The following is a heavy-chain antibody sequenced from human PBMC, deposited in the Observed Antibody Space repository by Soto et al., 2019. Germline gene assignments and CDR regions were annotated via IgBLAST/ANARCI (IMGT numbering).Heavy chain of an antibody. Sequence: SETLSLTCTVSGGSISSYYWSWIRQPPGKGLEWIGYIYYSGSTNYNPSLKSRVTISVDTSKNQFSLKLSSVTAADTAVYYCASSPLPRLVPPFFDYWGQGTLVTVSS. CDR1: GGSISSYY. J-gene: IGHJ4*02. V-gene: IGHV4-59*08. CDR3: ASSPLPRLVPPFFDY. CDR2: IYYSGST. D-gene: IGHD6-19*01.